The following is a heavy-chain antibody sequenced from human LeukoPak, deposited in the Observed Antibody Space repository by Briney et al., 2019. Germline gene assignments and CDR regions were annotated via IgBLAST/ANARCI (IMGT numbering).Heavy chain of an antibody. D-gene: IGHD3-9*01. J-gene: IGHJ6*02. CDR3: ARVNDRYYYGMDV. CDR1: GGSISSSSYY. CDR2: IYYSGST. V-gene: IGHV4-39*07. Sequence: SETLSLTCTVSGGSISSSSYYWGWIRQPPGKGLEWIGSIYYSGSTYYNPSLKSRVTISVDTSKNQFSLKLSSVTAADTAVYYCARVNDRYYYGMDVWGQGTTVTVSS.